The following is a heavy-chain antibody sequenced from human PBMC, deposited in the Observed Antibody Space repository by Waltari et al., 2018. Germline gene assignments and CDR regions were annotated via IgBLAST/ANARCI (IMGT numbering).Heavy chain of an antibody. V-gene: IGHV1-2*02. Sequence: QVQLVQSGAEVKKPGASVKVSCTASGYTFTGYSMPWVRQAPGQGLEWMGWINTNSGGTNYAQKFQGRVTMTRDTSISTAYMELSRLRSDDTAVYYCASTGETIYYYYGMDVWGQGTTVTVSS. CDR1: GYTFTGYS. CDR2: INTNSGGT. CDR3: ASTGETIYYYYGMDV. J-gene: IGHJ6*02. D-gene: IGHD3-16*01.